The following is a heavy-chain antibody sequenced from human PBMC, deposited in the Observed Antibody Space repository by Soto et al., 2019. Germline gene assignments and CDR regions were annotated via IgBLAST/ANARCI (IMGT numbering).Heavy chain of an antibody. Sequence: QVQLVQSGAEVKKPESSVKVSCKTSGGTFVRHVISWVRQAPGQGPEWMGKINPLSGIPNYAQKFQDRVTFTADTDSSTAYMELSSLRSDDTAVYYCAAPACAATWCSPSHNLEHWGQGTLVTVSS. V-gene: IGHV1-69*09. D-gene: IGHD2-2*01. CDR3: AAPACAATWCSPSHNLEH. CDR1: GGTFVRHV. CDR2: INPLSGIP. J-gene: IGHJ4*02.